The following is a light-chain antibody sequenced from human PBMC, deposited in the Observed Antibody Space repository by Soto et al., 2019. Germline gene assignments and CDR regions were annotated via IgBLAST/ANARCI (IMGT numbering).Light chain of an antibody. CDR2: GAS. Sequence: EIVLTQSPGTLSLSPGERATLSCRASQSVSSNYLTWYQQKPGQAPRLLIYGASSRATGIPDRFSGSGSGTDFTLTISSLEPEDFAVYYCQQYSSSLLTFGGGTKVEIK. V-gene: IGKV3-20*01. J-gene: IGKJ4*01. CDR1: QSVSSNY. CDR3: QQYSSSLLT.